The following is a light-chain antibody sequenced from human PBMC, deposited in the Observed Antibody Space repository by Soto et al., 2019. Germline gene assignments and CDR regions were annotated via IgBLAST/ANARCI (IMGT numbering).Light chain of an antibody. Sequence: EVVMTQSPATLSVSPGERVTLFCTASQSVSGNLAWYQQKPGQAPRLLIHGASTRATDIPARFSGSGSGTEFTLTITSLQSEDFAVYYCQQYHNWPPGLTFGGGTRVEIK. J-gene: IGKJ4*01. CDR2: GAS. CDR1: QSVSGN. V-gene: IGKV3-15*01. CDR3: QQYHNWPPGLT.